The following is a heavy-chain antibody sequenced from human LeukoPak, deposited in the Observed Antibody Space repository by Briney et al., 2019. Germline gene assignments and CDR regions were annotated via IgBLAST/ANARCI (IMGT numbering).Heavy chain of an antibody. Sequence: GGSLRLSCAASGFTFSSYGMHWVRQAPGKGLEWVAVISYDGSNKYYADSVKGRFTISRDNSKNTLYLQMNSLRAEDTAVYYCARSPRGTDAFDIWGQGTMVTVSS. CDR3: ARSPRGTDAFDI. J-gene: IGHJ3*02. CDR2: ISYDGSNK. V-gene: IGHV3-30*03. D-gene: IGHD3-10*01. CDR1: GFTFSSYG.